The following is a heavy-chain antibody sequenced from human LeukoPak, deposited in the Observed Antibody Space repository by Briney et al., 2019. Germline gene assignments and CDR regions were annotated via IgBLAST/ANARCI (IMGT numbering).Heavy chain of an antibody. D-gene: IGHD5-18*01. CDR1: GYTLTELS. Sequence: ASVKVSCKVSGYTLTELSMHWVRQAPGKGLEWMGGFDPEDGETIYAQKFQGRVTMTEDTSTDTAYMELSSLRSEDTAVYYCATAGHTGGYGSSLVYFDYWGQGTLVTVSS. CDR2: FDPEDGET. CDR3: ATAGHTGGYGSSLVYFDY. V-gene: IGHV1-24*01. J-gene: IGHJ4*02.